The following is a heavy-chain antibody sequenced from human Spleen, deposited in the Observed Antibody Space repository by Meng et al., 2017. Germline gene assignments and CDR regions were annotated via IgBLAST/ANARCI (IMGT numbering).Heavy chain of an antibody. V-gene: IGHV1-18*01. J-gene: IGHJ4*02. Sequence: QVQLVQSGAEVKKPGASVKVSCRASGYPFNKHGITWVRQAAGQGPEWMGWIHPSGHPTYAQKFQGRVTMTIDTSTTTASMELRSLRSDDSALYYCVKHSSDWSLDSWGQGTLVTVSS. CDR1: GYPFNKHG. D-gene: IGHD6-19*01. CDR3: VKHSSDWSLDS. CDR2: IHPSGHP.